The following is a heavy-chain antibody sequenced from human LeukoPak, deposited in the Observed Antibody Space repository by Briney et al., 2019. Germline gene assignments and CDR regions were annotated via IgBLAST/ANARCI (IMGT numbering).Heavy chain of an antibody. Sequence: PSETLSLTCTVSGGSISSGSYYWSWIRQPPGKGLEWIGEINHSGSTNYNPSLKSRVTISVDTSKNQFSLKLSSVTAADTAVYYCARGFDCSGGGCYSLDYWGQGTLVTVSS. CDR2: INHSGST. CDR1: GGSISSGSYY. V-gene: IGHV4-39*07. D-gene: IGHD2-15*01. J-gene: IGHJ4*02. CDR3: ARGFDCSGGGCYSLDY.